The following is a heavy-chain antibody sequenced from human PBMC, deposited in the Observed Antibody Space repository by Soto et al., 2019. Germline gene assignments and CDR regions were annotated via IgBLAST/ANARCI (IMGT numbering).Heavy chain of an antibody. CDR3: ARDIGPPDRGEVYYGMDV. D-gene: IGHD3-10*01. Sequence: SVKVSCKASGGTFSSYAISWVRQAPGQGLAWMGGIIPIFGTANYAQKFQGRVTITADESTSTAYMELSSLRSEDTAVYYCARDIGPPDRGEVYYGMDVWGQGTTVTVSS. V-gene: IGHV1-69*13. J-gene: IGHJ6*02. CDR2: IIPIFGTA. CDR1: GGTFSSYA.